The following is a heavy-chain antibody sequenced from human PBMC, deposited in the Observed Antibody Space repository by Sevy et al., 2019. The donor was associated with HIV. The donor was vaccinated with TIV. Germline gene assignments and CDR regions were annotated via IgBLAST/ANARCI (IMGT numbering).Heavy chain of an antibody. J-gene: IGHJ4*02. Sequence: GGSLRLSCAASGFTLGGYGMHWVRQAPGKGLEWVALISFDGSDKDYVYSMKGRLTISRDNSKNTLYLQMNSLRAEDTAMYYCTREGQGYSSSSGYWGQGTLVTVSS. D-gene: IGHD6-6*01. V-gene: IGHV3-30*03. CDR1: GFTLGGYG. CDR3: TREGQGYSSSSGY. CDR2: ISFDGSDK.